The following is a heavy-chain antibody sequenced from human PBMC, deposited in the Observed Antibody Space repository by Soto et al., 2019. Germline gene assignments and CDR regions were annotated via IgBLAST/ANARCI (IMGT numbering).Heavy chain of an antibody. CDR2: IYQSGST. CDR1: GYAISSGYY. Sequence: SETLSLTCAVSGYAISSGYYWGWIRQPPGKGLEWIGSIYQSGSTYYNLSLKSRVTISVDTSKNQFSLRASSVTAADTAVYYCARELIAAAGNNWFDSWGQGILVTVSS. J-gene: IGHJ5*01. D-gene: IGHD6-13*01. V-gene: IGHV4-38-2*01. CDR3: ARELIAAAGNNWFDS.